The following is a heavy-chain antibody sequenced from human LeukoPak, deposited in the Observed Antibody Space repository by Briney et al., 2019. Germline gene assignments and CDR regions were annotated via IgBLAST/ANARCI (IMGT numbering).Heavy chain of an antibody. J-gene: IGHJ6*03. CDR1: GYTFTGYY. Sequence: ASVNVSCKASGYTFTGYYMHWVRQAPGQGLEWMGWTNPNSGGTNYAQKFQGRVTMTRDTSISTAYMELSRLRSDDTAVYYCARDGDGDYAYYYMDVWGKGTTVTVSS. CDR2: TNPNSGGT. CDR3: ARDGDGDYAYYYMDV. D-gene: IGHD4-17*01. V-gene: IGHV1-2*02.